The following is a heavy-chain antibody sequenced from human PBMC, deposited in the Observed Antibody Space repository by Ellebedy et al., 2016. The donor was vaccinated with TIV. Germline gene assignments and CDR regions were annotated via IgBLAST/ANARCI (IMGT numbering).Heavy chain of an antibody. CDR1: GFTFDDYA. V-gene: IGHV3-43D*03. D-gene: IGHD5-18*01. J-gene: IGHJ6*02. CDR3: AKERGYSYGYTGMDV. Sequence: GGSLRLXXAASGFTFDDYAMHWVRQAPGKGLEWVSLISWDGGSTYYADSVKGRFTISRDNSKNSLYLQMNSLRAEDTALYYCAKERGYSYGYTGMDVWGQGTTVTVSS. CDR2: ISWDGGST.